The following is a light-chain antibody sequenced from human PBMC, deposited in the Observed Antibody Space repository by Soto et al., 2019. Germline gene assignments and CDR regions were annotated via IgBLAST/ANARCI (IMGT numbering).Light chain of an antibody. CDR2: GNS. J-gene: IGLJ3*02. Sequence: VLTQPPSVSGAPGQRVTISCTGSSSNIGAGYDVHWYQQLPGTAPKLLIYGNSNRPSGVPDRFSGSKSGTSASLAITGLTAEYDGDYYCQSYASSLRGRVFGGGTKLTVL. V-gene: IGLV1-40*01. CDR3: QSYASSLRGRV. CDR1: SSNIGAGYD.